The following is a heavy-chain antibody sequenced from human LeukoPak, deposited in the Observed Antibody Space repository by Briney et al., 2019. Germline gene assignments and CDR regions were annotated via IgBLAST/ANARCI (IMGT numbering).Heavy chain of an antibody. CDR1: GGSISSYY. J-gene: IGHJ6*03. D-gene: IGHD3-10*01. CDR2: MYYSGRA. CDR3: ARLLWFGDYYYMDV. Sequence: SETLSLTCTVSGGSISSYYWSWIRQPPGKGLEWIGYMYYSGRANCNPSLKRRVTISVDMSKNQFSLKLSSVTAADTAVYYCARLLWFGDYYYMDVWGKGTTVTISS. V-gene: IGHV4-59*01.